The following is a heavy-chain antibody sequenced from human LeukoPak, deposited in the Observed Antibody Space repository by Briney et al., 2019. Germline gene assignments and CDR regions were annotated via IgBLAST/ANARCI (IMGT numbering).Heavy chain of an antibody. CDR3: ARAPRLLYQYYYDSSGYALDY. Sequence: PGGSLRLSCAASGFTFSSYAMSWVRQAPGKGLEWVAVISYDGSNKYYADSVKGRFTISRDNSKNTLYLQMNSLRAEDTAVYYCARAPRLLYQYYYDSSGYALDYWGQGTLVTVSS. CDR1: GFTFSSYA. J-gene: IGHJ4*02. CDR2: ISYDGSNK. V-gene: IGHV3-30-3*01. D-gene: IGHD3-22*01.